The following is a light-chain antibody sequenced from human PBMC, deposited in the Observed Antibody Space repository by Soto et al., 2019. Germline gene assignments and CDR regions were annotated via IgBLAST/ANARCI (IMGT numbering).Light chain of an antibody. V-gene: IGLV2-14*03. CDR2: DVT. CDR3: SSFTSSSTVL. J-gene: IGLJ2*01. CDR1: SSDVGGYNS. Sequence: QSALTQPASVSGSPGQTITISCTGTSSDVGGYNSVSWYQHHPAKAPKLMIYDVTNRPSGVSNRFSGSKSGNTASLTISGLQAEDEADYYCSSFTSSSTVLFGGGTKVTVL.